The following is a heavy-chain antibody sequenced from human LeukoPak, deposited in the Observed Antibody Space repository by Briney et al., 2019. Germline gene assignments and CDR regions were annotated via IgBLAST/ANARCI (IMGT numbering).Heavy chain of an antibody. CDR2: ISSNGGST. V-gene: IGHV3-64*01. D-gene: IGHD2-21*02. Sequence: GGSLGLSCAASGFTFSSYAMHWVRQAPGKGLEYVSAISSNGGSTYYANSVKGRFTISRDNSKNTLYLQMGSLRAEDMAVYYCARELTTSGGDFFDPWGQGTLVTVSS. J-gene: IGHJ5*02. CDR1: GFTFSSYA. CDR3: ARELTTSGGDFFDP.